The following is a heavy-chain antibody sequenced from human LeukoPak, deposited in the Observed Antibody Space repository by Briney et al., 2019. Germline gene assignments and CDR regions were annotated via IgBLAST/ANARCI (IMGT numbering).Heavy chain of an antibody. CDR1: GFTFTNYA. Sequence: GWSLRLSCAASGFTFTNYAMSWVRQAPGKGLEWVSAISGSGGSTSYADSVKGRFTISRDNSKNTLYLHMKSLRAEDTAVYYCAKAIWTDYLLSYFDYWGQGTLVTVSS. CDR3: AKAIWTDYLLSYFDY. V-gene: IGHV3-23*01. J-gene: IGHJ4*02. CDR2: ISGSGGST. D-gene: IGHD3/OR15-3a*01.